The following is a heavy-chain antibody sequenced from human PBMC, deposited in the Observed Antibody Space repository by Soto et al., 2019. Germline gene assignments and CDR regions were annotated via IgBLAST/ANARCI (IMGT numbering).Heavy chain of an antibody. V-gene: IGHV4-39*07. CDR2: IYYSGST. CDR1: GGSISSSSYY. J-gene: IGHJ6*02. Sequence: SETLSLTCTVSGGSISSSSYYWGWIRQPPGKGLEWIGSIYYSGSTYYNPSLKSRVTISVDKSKNQFSLKLSSVTAADTAVYYCARDSGSYEYYYYGMDVWGQGTTVTVSS. D-gene: IGHD1-26*01. CDR3: ARDSGSYEYYYYGMDV.